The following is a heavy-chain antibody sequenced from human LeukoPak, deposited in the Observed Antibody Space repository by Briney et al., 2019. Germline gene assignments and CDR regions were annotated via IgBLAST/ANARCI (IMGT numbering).Heavy chain of an antibody. Sequence: GGSLRLSCAASGFTVSSNYMSWVRQAPGKGLEWVSVIYSGGSTYYADSVKGRFTISRDNAKNSLYLQMNSLRAEDTAVYYCARGSPAYCGGDCYLVGAYWGQGTLVTVSS. CDR1: GFTVSSNY. CDR3: ARGSPAYCGGDCYLVGAY. J-gene: IGHJ4*02. V-gene: IGHV3-53*01. D-gene: IGHD2-21*02. CDR2: IYSGGST.